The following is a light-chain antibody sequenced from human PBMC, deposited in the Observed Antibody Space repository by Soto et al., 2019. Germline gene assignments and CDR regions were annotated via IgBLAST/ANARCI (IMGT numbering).Light chain of an antibody. Sequence: QSALTQPASVSGSPGQSITISCTGSSSDVGRHNLVSWYQQHPGKAPKLIIYEDIERPSGVSNRFSGSKSGNTASLTISGLQTEDEADYYCCSYAGGTSVVFGGGTKVTVL. CDR3: CSYAGGTSVV. J-gene: IGLJ2*01. CDR1: SSDVGRHNL. CDR2: EDI. V-gene: IGLV2-23*01.